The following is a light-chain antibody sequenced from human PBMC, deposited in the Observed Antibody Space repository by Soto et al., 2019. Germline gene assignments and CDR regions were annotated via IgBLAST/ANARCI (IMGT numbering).Light chain of an antibody. CDR1: QSVSSN. V-gene: IGKV3-15*01. J-gene: IGKJ2*01. Sequence: EIVMTQSPATPSVSPGERATLSCRASQSVSSNLAWYQQKPGQAPRLLIYGASTRATGIPARFSGSGSGTEFTLTISSLQSEDFAVYYCQQYNNWPPYTLGQGTKLEIK. CDR2: GAS. CDR3: QQYNNWPPYT.